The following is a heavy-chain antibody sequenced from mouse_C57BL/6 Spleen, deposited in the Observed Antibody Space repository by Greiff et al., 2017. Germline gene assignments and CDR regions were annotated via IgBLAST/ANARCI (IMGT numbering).Heavy chain of an antibody. V-gene: IGHV5-9*01. CDR3: ATIYYDYPFAY. CDR2: ISGGGGNT. CDR1: GFTFSSYT. Sequence: DVKLVESGGGLVKPGGSLKLSCAASGFTFSSYTMSWVRQTPEKRLEWVATISGGGGNTYYHDSVKGRFTISRDHAKNTLYLQMSILRSEDTSLYYCATIYYDYPFAYWGQGTLVTVSA. D-gene: IGHD2-4*01. J-gene: IGHJ3*01.